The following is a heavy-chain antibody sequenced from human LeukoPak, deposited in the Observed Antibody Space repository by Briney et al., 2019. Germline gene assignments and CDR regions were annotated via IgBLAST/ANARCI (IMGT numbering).Heavy chain of an antibody. V-gene: IGHV1-18*01. CDR1: GYTFTSYG. CDR2: ISAYNGNT. J-gene: IGHJ6*02. D-gene: IGHD3-10*01. Sequence: ASVKVSCKASGYTFTSYGISWVRQAPGQGLEWMGWISAYNGNTNYVQKLQGRVTMTTDTSTSTAYMELRSLRSDDTAVYYCARDLFGSGKGYYYGMDVWGQGTTVTVSS. CDR3: ARDLFGSGKGYYYGMDV.